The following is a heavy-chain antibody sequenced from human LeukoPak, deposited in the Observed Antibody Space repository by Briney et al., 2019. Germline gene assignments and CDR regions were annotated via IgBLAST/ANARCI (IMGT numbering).Heavy chain of an antibody. Sequence: SETLSLTCTVSGGSISSYYWSWIRQPAGKGLEWIGRIYTSGSTNYNHSLKSRVTMSVDTSKNQFSLKLSSVTAADTAVYYCARDTEYSSSSYYYYYYMDVWGKGTTVTVSS. V-gene: IGHV4-4*07. D-gene: IGHD6-6*01. CDR3: ARDTEYSSSSYYYYYYMDV. CDR2: IYTSGST. J-gene: IGHJ6*03. CDR1: GGSISSYY.